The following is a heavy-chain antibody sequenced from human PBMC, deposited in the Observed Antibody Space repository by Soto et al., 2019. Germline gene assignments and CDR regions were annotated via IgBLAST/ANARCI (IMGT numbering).Heavy chain of an antibody. CDR2: INPNSGGT. J-gene: IGHJ4*02. CDR3: ARDIRRISELYYYDSSGYYCY. Sequence: GASVKVSCKASGYTFTGYYMHWVRQAPGQGLEWMGWINPNSGGTTYAQKFQGRVTMTRDTSISTAYMELSRLRSDDTAVYYCARDIRRISELYYYDSSGYYCYWGQGTLVTVSS. D-gene: IGHD3-22*01. V-gene: IGHV1-2*02. CDR1: GYTFTGYY.